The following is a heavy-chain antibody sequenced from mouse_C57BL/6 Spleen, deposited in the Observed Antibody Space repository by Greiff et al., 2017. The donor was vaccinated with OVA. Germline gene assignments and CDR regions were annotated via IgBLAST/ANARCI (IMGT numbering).Heavy chain of an antibody. Sequence: DVQLQESGAELVRPGASVKLSCTASGFNIKDDYMHWVKQRPEQGLEWIGWIDPENGDTEYASKFQGKATITADTSSNTAYLQLSSLTSEDTAVYYCTNPRGTRYFDYWGQGTTLTVSS. CDR2: IDPENGDT. V-gene: IGHV14-4*01. D-gene: IGHD4-1*01. J-gene: IGHJ2*01. CDR3: TNPRGTRYFDY. CDR1: GFNIKDDY.